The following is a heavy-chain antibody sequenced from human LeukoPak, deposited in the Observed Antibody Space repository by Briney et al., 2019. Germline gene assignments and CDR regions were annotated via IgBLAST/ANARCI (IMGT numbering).Heavy chain of an antibody. CDR1: GFTFCDPL. V-gene: IGHV3-7*02. D-gene: IGHD6-6*01. Sequence: GGSLRISFSASGFTFCDPLMTWGRPASRKGPEWGGNIKQDGSQRYYVDSVRGRFAISRDNAKNSLFLQMNGLRAEDTAVYYCARRGGSSSRRSPIDYWGQGTLVTVSS. J-gene: IGHJ4*02. CDR2: IKQDGSQR. CDR3: ARRGGSSSRRSPIDY.